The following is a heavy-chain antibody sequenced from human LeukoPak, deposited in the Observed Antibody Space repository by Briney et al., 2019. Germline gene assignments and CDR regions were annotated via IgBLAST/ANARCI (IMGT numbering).Heavy chain of an antibody. V-gene: IGHV3-11*06. CDR1: GFTFSDYY. Sequence: GGSLRLSCAASGFTFSDYYMSWIRQAPGKGLEWVSYISSSSSYTNYADSVKGRFTISRDNAKNSLHLQMNSLRAEDTAVYYCARGSAYYDILTGYQAPWGQGTLVTVSS. D-gene: IGHD3-9*01. CDR3: ARGSAYYDILTGYQAP. J-gene: IGHJ5*02. CDR2: ISSSSSYT.